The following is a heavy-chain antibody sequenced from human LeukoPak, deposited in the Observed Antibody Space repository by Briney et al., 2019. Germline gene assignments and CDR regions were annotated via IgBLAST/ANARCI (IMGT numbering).Heavy chain of an antibody. CDR3: ARDAQNYYGSGSYYPD. D-gene: IGHD3-10*01. V-gene: IGHV1-18*01. Sequence: ASVKVSCRASGYTFTSYGISWVRQAPGQGLEWMRWISAYNGNTNYAQKLQGRVTMTTDTSTSTAYMELRSLRSDDTAVYYCARDAQNYYGSGSYYPDWGQGTLVTVSS. CDR1: GYTFTSYG. CDR2: ISAYNGNT. J-gene: IGHJ4*02.